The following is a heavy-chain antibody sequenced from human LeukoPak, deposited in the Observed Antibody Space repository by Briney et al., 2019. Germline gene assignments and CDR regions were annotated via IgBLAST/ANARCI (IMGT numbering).Heavy chain of an antibody. J-gene: IGHJ4*02. D-gene: IGHD6-13*01. Sequence: PSETLSLTCTVPGGSVTSDTYCWSWIRQPPGKGLEWIGYIYYSGSTNYNPSLKSRVTISVDTSKNQFSLKLSSVTAADTAVYYCARSNDNSWYFDYWGQGTLVTVSS. CDR3: ARSNDNSWYFDY. CDR2: IYYSGST. CDR1: GGSVTSDTYC. V-gene: IGHV4-61*01.